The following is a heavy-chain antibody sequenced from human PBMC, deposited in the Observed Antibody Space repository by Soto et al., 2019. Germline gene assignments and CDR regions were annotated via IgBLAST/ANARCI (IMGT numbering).Heavy chain of an antibody. V-gene: IGHV3-23*01. CDR1: GFTFSSYA. CDR2: ISGRGGST. Sequence: EVQLLESGGGSVQPGKSLRLSCAASGFTFSSYAMSWVRQAPGQGLEWVSVISGRGGSTYYADSVKGRFTISRDNSKIKLSLHMNNRRAEDTAVYYCAKGLPERRSAYYRYNWFDPWGQGTLVTVSS. J-gene: IGHJ5*02. D-gene: IGHD3-3*01. CDR3: AKGLPERRSAYYRYNWFDP.